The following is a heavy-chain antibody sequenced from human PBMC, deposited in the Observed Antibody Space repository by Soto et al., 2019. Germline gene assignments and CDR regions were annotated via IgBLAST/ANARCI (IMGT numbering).Heavy chain of an antibody. Sequence: SETLSLTCAFYGGSFSGYYWSWIRQPPGKGLEWIGEINHSGSTNYNPSLKSRVTISVDTSKNQFSLKLSSVTAADTAVYYCAARGIDCSSTRCSPIDYCGQGTLVTVSS. CDR3: AARGIDCSSTRCSPIDY. J-gene: IGHJ4*02. CDR2: INHSGST. D-gene: IGHD2-2*01. V-gene: IGHV4-34*01. CDR1: GGSFSGYY.